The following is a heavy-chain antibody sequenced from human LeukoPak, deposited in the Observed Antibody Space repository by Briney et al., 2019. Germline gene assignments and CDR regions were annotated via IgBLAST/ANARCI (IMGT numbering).Heavy chain of an antibody. V-gene: IGHV3-23*01. Sequence: GGSLRLSCAASGFTFSSYAMSWVRQAPGKGLEWVSAISISGGNTYYADSVKGRFTISRDNSKNTLYLQMNSLRAEDTAVYYCAKVVGWLQLEDAFDIWGQGTMVTVSS. J-gene: IGHJ3*02. D-gene: IGHD5-24*01. CDR1: GFTFSSYA. CDR3: AKVVGWLQLEDAFDI. CDR2: ISISGGNT.